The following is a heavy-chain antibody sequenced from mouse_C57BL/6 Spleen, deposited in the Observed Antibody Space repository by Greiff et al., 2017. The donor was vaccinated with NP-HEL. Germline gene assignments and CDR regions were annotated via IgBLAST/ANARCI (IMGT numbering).Heavy chain of an antibody. D-gene: IGHD2-12*01. Sequence: QVQLQQPGAELVKPGASVKMSCKASGYTFTSYGITWVKQRPGQGLEWIGDIYPGSGSTNYNEKFKSKATMTVDTSSSTAYMQLKSLTSEDSAVYYCARNYYYRWYFDVWGPGTTLTVSS. J-gene: IGHJ1*01. CDR2: IYPGSGST. CDR3: ARNYYYRWYFDV. CDR1: GYTFTSYG. V-gene: IGHV1-55*01.